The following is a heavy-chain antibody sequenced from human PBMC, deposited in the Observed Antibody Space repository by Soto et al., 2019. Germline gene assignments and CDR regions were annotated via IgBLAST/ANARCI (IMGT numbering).Heavy chain of an antibody. CDR1: GYSFAGYW. Sequence: GESLKISCQGSGYSFAGYWIGWVRQMPGKDLEWMGIIYPGDSDTRYSPSFQCQVTISADKSLRTAYLQWTSLKASDTALYYCARTRSFTLGFYYDGMDVWGQGTTVTVSS. J-gene: IGHJ6*02. V-gene: IGHV5-51*01. D-gene: IGHD6-6*01. CDR3: ARTRSFTLGFYYDGMDV. CDR2: IYPGDSDT.